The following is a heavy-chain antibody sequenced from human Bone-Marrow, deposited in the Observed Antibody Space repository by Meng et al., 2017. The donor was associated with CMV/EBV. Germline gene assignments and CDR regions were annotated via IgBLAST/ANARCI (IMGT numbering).Heavy chain of an antibody. J-gene: IGHJ6*02. V-gene: IGHV3-23*01. D-gene: IGHD4-17*01. CDR1: GFTFSSYA. CDR3: AKVLYGDYAHYYYYGMDG. Sequence: GGSLRLSCAASGFTFSSYAMSWVRQAPGKGLEWVSAISGSGGSTYYADSVKGRFTISRDNSKNTLYLQMNSLRAEDTAVYYCAKVLYGDYAHYYYYGMDGWGQGTTVTVSS. CDR2: ISGSGGST.